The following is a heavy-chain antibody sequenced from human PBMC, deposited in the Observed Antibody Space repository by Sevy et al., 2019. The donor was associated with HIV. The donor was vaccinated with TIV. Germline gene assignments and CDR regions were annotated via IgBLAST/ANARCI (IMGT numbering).Heavy chain of an antibody. D-gene: IGHD1-26*01. CDR3: ARDVVGGSYWEFDY. CDR1: GFTFSSNS. CDR2: ISTSSSYI. V-gene: IGHV3-21*01. J-gene: IGHJ4*02. Sequence: GGSLRLSCAASGFTFSSNSMNWVHQAPGKGLEWVSSISTSSSYIYYADSVKGRFTISRDNAKNSLYLQMNSLRAEDTAVYYCARDVVGGSYWEFDYWGQGTLVTVSS.